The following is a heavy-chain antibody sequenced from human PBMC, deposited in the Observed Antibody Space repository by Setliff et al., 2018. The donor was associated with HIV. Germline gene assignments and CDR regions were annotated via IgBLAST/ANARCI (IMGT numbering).Heavy chain of an antibody. CDR3: AREDYGTGNKPILGAFDI. CDR2: ILDKANNYAT. D-gene: IGHD3-10*01. J-gene: IGHJ3*02. Sequence: PGGSLRLSCAASGFTFSGSAMHWVRQASGKGLEWVGRILDKANNYATAYAASLEGRFTISRDNSRKTVYLQMSSLRAEDTAIYYCAREDYGTGNKPILGAFDIWGQGTLVTVSS. CDR1: GFTFSGSA. V-gene: IGHV3-73*01.